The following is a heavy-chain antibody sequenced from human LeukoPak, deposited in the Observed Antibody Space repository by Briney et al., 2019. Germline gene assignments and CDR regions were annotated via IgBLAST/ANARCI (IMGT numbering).Heavy chain of an antibody. J-gene: IGHJ4*02. CDR1: GGSISSGDYY. CDR2: IYYSGST. D-gene: IGHD4-11*01. Sequence: SETLSLTCTVSGGSISSGDYYWSWIHQPPGKGLEWIGYIYYSGSTYYNPSLKSRVTISVDTSKNQFSLKLSSVTAADTAVYYCARAPSDYSNDYWGQGTLVTVSS. V-gene: IGHV4-30-4*08. CDR3: ARAPSDYSNDY.